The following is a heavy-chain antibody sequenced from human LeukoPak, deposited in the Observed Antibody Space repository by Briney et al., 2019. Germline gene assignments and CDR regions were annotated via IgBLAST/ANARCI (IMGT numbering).Heavy chain of an antibody. Sequence: KPGRSLRLSCAASGFTFSDYYMGWIRQAPGKGLEWVSYISSSGSTIYYADSVKGRFTISRDNAKNSLYLQMDSLRAEDTAVYYCARDRAELTSGGWYYYYMDVWGKGTTVTVSS. V-gene: IGHV3-11*04. J-gene: IGHJ6*03. D-gene: IGHD1-26*01. CDR3: ARDRAELTSGGWYYYYMDV. CDR1: GFTFSDYY. CDR2: ISSSGSTI.